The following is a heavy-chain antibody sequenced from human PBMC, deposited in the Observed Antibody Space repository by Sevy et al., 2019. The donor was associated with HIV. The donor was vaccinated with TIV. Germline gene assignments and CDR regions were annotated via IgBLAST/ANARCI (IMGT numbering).Heavy chain of an antibody. J-gene: IGHJ6*03. V-gene: IGHV1-46*01. CDR1: GYTFTSYY. D-gene: IGHD3-10*01. CDR2: INPSGGST. CDR3: ARDSLVRGVITNPYYYYYMDV. Sequence: ASVKVSCKASGYTFTSYYMHWVRQAPGQGLEWMGIINPSGGSTSYAQKFQGRVTMTRDTSTSTVYMELSSLRFEDTAVYYCARDSLVRGVITNPYYYYYMDVWGKGTTITVSS.